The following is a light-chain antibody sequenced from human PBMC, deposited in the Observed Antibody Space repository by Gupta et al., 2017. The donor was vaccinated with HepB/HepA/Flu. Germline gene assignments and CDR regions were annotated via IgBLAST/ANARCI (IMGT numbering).Light chain of an antibody. CDR2: GAS. CDR1: QSIRTY. V-gene: IGKV1-39*01. Sequence: DIQMTQSPSSLSASVGDRVTITCRASQSIRTYLNWYQQKPGKAPKLLIYGASNLQSGVPSRFSGSGSGTDFTLTISRLQPEDFATFYCEQSYSSPGTFGQGTNVEVK. J-gene: IGKJ1*01. CDR3: EQSYSSPGT.